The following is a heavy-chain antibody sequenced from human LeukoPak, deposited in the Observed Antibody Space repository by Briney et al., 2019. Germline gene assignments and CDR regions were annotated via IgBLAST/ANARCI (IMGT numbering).Heavy chain of an antibody. V-gene: IGHV4-30-4*01. CDR2: IYYSGST. J-gene: IGHJ4*02. D-gene: IGHD3-22*01. CDR3: ARDPDAYYDSSGYSY. CDR1: GGSISSGDYY. Sequence: PSETLSLTCTVSGGSISSGDYYWSWIRQPPGKGLEWIGYIYYSGSTYYNPSLKSRVTISVDTSKNQSSLKLSSVTAADTAVYYCARDPDAYYDSSGYSYWGQGTLVTVSS.